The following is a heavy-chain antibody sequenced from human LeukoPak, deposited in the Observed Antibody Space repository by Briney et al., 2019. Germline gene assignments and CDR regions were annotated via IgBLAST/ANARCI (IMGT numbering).Heavy chain of an antibody. CDR3: ARDKDGSGSYTHWFDP. D-gene: IGHD3-10*01. CDR1: GFNFGDYF. V-gene: IGHV3-49*04. Sequence: PGGSLRLSCTASGFNFGDYFMSWVRQAPGKGPEWVGFIRNKAYGGAADYAASVKGRFTISRDDSKSIAFLQMNSLRAEDTAVYYCARDKDGSGSYTHWFDPWGQGTLVTVSS. CDR2: IRNKAYGGAA. J-gene: IGHJ5*02.